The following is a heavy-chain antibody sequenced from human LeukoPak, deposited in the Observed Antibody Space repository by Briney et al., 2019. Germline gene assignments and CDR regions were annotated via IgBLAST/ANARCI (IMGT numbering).Heavy chain of an antibody. D-gene: IGHD6-13*01. CDR1: GFTFSSYA. J-gene: IGHJ4*02. CDR2: VSGSGDST. Sequence: GGSLRLSCAASGFTFSSYAMSWVRQAPGKGLEWVSTVSGSGDSTYYADSVKGRFTISRDNSKNTLYLQMNSLRAEDTAVYDVAKPPPDSSSWLFDFWGQGTLVTVSS. CDR3: AKPPPDSSSWLFDF. V-gene: IGHV3-23*01.